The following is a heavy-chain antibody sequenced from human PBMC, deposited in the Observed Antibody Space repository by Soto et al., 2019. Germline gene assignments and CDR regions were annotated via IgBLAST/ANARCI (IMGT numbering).Heavy chain of an antibody. D-gene: IGHD3-10*01. CDR3: ARGSPPPRE. V-gene: IGHV1-18*01. Sequence: QVQLVQSGAEVKKPGASVKVSCKASGYTFTSYGISGVRQAPGQVLEWMGWISAYTGNTNCAQNHQARVTRTTNTSTSTAYMELRSLRAEETAVYYCARGSPPPREWGQGTLVTVSS. CDR2: ISAYTGNT. CDR1: GYTFTSYG. J-gene: IGHJ4*02.